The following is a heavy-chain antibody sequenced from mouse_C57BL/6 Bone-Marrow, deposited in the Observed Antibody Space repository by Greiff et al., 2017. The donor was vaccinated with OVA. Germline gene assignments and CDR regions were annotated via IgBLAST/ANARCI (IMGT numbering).Heavy chain of an antibody. V-gene: IGHV5-4*01. D-gene: IGHD2-4*01. Sequence: EVMLVESGGGLVKPGGSLKLSCAASGFTFSSYAMSWVRQTPEKRLEWVATISDGGSYTYYPDNVKGRFTISRDNAKNNLYLQMSHLKSEDTAMYYCARERNDYDAWFAYWGQGTLVTVSA. CDR1: GFTFSSYA. CDR2: ISDGGSYT. CDR3: ARERNDYDAWFAY. J-gene: IGHJ3*01.